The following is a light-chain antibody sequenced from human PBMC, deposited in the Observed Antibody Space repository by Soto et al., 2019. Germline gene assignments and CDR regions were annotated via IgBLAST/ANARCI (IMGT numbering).Light chain of an antibody. CDR3: QQTYSAPST. CDR1: QSISRY. J-gene: IGKJ1*01. V-gene: IGKV1-39*01. CDR2: TTS. Sequence: DIQMTQSPLSLAASVGGRVTITCRASQSISRYLNWYQQRPGKAHTRLIYTTSTLQSGVPSSFRGSGSGTEFTLTISSLQPEDFATYYCQQTYSAPSTFGQGTKVEIK.